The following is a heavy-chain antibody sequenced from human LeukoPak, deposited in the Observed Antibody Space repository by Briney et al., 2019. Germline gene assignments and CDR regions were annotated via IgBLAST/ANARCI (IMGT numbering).Heavy chain of an antibody. J-gene: IGHJ4*02. CDR1: GYTFTGYY. CDR2: LHPNSGGT. D-gene: IGHD3-16*01. CDR3: ASSPRGGFDY. Sequence: ASVKVSCKASGYTFTGYYMHWVRQAPRQGLEWMGWLHPNSGGTDYAQQFQGRVTMTRDTSISTAYMELSRLRSDDTAVYYCASSPRGGFDYWGQGTLVTVSS. V-gene: IGHV1-2*02.